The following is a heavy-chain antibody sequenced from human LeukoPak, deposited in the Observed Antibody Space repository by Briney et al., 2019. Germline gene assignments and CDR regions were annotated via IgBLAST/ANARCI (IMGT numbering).Heavy chain of an antibody. CDR2: ISTDGTTT. V-gene: IGHV3-74*01. CDR1: GLTFTRQW. D-gene: IGHD2-8*01. J-gene: IGHJ4*02. Sequence: GGSLRLSCTVSGLTFTRQWMHWVRQAPGKGLMWVSHISTDGTTTTYADSVKGRFTISRDNAKNTLYLQMNSLGAEDTAVYYCATDSNGVCPDYWGQGTLVTVSS. CDR3: ATDSNGVCPDY.